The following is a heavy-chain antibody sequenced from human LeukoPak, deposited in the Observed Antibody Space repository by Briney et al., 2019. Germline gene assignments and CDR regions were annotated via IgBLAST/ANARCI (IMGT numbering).Heavy chain of an antibody. CDR3: ARWEPDFRP. Sequence: GGSLRLSCAASGFTISRHAMHWVRQAPGKGLEYVSVISSNGGSTYYGNSVKGRFTISRDNSKNTLYLQMGSLRSEDTAVYYCARWEPDFRPWGQGTLVTVSS. CDR2: ISSNGGST. CDR1: GFTISRHA. V-gene: IGHV3-64*01. J-gene: IGHJ5*02. D-gene: IGHD1-14*01.